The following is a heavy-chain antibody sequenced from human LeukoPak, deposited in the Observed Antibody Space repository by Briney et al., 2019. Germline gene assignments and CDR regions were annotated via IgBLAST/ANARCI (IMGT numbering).Heavy chain of an antibody. CDR1: GYTFTGYY. V-gene: IGHV1-2*02. D-gene: IGHD4-17*01. J-gene: IGHJ4*02. Sequence: GASVKVSCKASGYTFTGYYMHWVRQAPGQGLEWMGWISPNSGGTNYAQKFQGRVTMTRDTSISTAYMELSRLRSDDTAVYYCARVLSSYGDYENYYFDYWGQGTLVTVSS. CDR2: ISPNSGGT. CDR3: ARVLSSYGDYENYYFDY.